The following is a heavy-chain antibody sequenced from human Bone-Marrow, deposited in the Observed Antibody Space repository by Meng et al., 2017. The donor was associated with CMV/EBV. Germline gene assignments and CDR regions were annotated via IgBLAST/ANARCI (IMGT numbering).Heavy chain of an antibody. Sequence: LSTSGLGVGCVRQTPGKGLGWLSVICWNDDKRYSPSLRSRLDNTKDTSKNQVVLTITTMDPVDTATYYCAHTPPPHYYYGSGRYSFDYWGQGTLVTVSS. CDR1: LSTSGLG. D-gene: IGHD3-10*01. J-gene: IGHJ4*02. CDR3: AHTPPPHYYYGSGRYSFDY. V-gene: IGHV2-5*01. CDR2: ICWNDDK.